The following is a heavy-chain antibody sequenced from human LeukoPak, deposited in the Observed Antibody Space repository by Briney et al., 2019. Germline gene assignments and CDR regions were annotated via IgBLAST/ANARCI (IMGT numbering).Heavy chain of an antibody. V-gene: IGHV4-34*01. CDR2: INHGGST. D-gene: IGHD2-15*01. Sequence: PPEPLSFTAAVKGGSFVGSYGGWFRHPPGKGLEWMGEINHGGSTNYNPSLKSRVTISVDTSKNQFSLKLSSVTAADTAVYYCARAPIGYCSGGSCFYFDYWGQGTLVTVSS. J-gene: IGHJ4*02. CDR1: GGSFVGSY. CDR3: ARAPIGYCSGGSCFYFDY.